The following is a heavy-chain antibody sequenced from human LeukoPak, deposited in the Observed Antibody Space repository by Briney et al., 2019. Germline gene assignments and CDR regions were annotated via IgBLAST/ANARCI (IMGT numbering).Heavy chain of an antibody. V-gene: IGHV1-69*05. CDR1: GGTFSSYA. Sequence: SVKVSCKASGGTFSSYAISWVRQAPGQGLEWMGRIIPIFGTANYAQKFQGRVTITTDESTSTAYVELSSLRSEDTAVYYCAREAMIGAFDIWGQGTMVTVSS. CDR3: AREAMIGAFDI. CDR2: IIPIFGTA. D-gene: IGHD3-22*01. J-gene: IGHJ3*02.